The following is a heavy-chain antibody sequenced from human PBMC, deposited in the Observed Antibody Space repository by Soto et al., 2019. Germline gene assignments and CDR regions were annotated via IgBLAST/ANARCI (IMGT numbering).Heavy chain of an antibody. Sequence: GESLKISCKGSGYSFTSYWIGCVRHMPGKGLEWMGSIYPGDSDTRYSPSFQVQVTISADKSISTAYLQWSSMKASDTAMYYCARAVPAAISPSDAFDIWSQGTMVTVSS. CDR3: ARAVPAAISPSDAFDI. D-gene: IGHD2-2*01. CDR2: IYPGDSDT. J-gene: IGHJ3*02. V-gene: IGHV5-51*01. CDR1: GYSFTSYW.